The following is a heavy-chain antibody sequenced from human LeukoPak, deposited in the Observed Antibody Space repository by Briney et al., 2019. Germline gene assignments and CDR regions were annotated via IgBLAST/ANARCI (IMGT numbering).Heavy chain of an antibody. CDR3: ARDAGHIVVVPVMDFDY. J-gene: IGHJ4*02. V-gene: IGHV1-2*02. CDR2: INPNSGGT. Sequence: GASVKVSGKASGYTFTGYYMHWVRQAPGQGLEWMGWINPNSGGTNYAQKFQGRVTMTRDTSISTAYMELSRLRSDDTAVYYCARDAGHIVVVPVMDFDYWGQGTLVTVSS. D-gene: IGHD2-2*01. CDR1: GYTFTGYY.